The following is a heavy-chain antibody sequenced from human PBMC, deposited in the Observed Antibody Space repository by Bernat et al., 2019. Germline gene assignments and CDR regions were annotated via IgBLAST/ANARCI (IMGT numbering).Heavy chain of an antibody. CDR2: IYHSGST. CDR3: AKDKSGTGLLRDNWFDP. D-gene: IGHD1-14*01. Sequence: QVQLQESGPGLVKPSGTLSLNCAVSGGSISSSNWWSWVRQPPGKGLEWIGEIYHSGSTNYNPSLKSRVTISVDKSKNQFSLKLSSVTAADTAVYYCAKDKSGTGLLRDNWFDPWGQGTLVTVSS. CDR1: GGSISSSNW. J-gene: IGHJ5*02. V-gene: IGHV4-4*02.